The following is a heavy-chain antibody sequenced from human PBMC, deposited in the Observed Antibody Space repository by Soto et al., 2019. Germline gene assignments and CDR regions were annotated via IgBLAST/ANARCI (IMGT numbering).Heavy chain of an antibody. D-gene: IGHD3-3*01. CDR2: VYHTGRT. CDR3: ARDFAYFDS. V-gene: IGHV4-61*01. J-gene: IGHJ4*02. Sequence: QVQLQESGPGLVKPSETLSLTCTVSGGSFKSGSYSWSWIRQPPGKGLEWIGYVYHTGRTSYNPSLKRRVSISMDTAKNQVSLNLDSVTAADTAVYFCARDFAYFDSWGQGTLVTVSS. CDR1: GGSFKSGSYS.